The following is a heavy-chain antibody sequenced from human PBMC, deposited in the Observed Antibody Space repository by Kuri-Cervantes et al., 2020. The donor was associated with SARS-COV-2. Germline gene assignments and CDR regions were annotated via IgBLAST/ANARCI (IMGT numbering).Heavy chain of an antibody. CDR2: IYWDDDK. CDR3: SARGGQYFNH. D-gene: IGHD4-23*01. V-gene: IGHV2-5*05. Sequence: SGPTLVKPTQTLTLTCTLSGISLTNSGLAVGWIRQPPGKALEWLGIIYWDDDKLYGPSLENRLTIARDTSQNQVVLTLTNMDPVDTATYYCSARGGQYFNHWGQGSSVTFSS. J-gene: IGHJ1*01. CDR1: GISLTNSGLA.